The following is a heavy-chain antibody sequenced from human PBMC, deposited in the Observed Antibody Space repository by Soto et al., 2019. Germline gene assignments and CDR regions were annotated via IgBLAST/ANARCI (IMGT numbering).Heavy chain of an antibody. D-gene: IGHD3-16*01. CDR1: GYTFTNHG. CDR3: ARDRVAGIWGDAFDI. V-gene: IGHV1-18*04. Sequence: QVQLVQSGAEVKKPGASVKVSCKTSGYTFTNHGINWVRQAPGQGLEWMGCINPYNANVNYAQKLQGRVTMTTDTPTSTAYMDLRSLTSDDTAVYYCARDRVAGIWGDAFDIWGQGTMVTVSS. J-gene: IGHJ3*02. CDR2: INPYNANV.